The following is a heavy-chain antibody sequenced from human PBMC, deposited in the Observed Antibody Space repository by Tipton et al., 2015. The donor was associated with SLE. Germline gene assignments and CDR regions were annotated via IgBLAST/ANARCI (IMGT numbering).Heavy chain of an antibody. J-gene: IGHJ2*01. CDR2: IYTSGST. Sequence: TLSLTCTVSGGSISSYYWSWIRQHAGKGLEWIGRIYTSGSTNYNPSLKSRVTMSVDTSKNQCSLKLSSVTAADTAVYYCAALTGTTSYFDLWGRGTLVTVSS. CDR3: AALTGTTSYFDL. V-gene: IGHV4-4*07. CDR1: GGSISSYY. D-gene: IGHD1-7*01.